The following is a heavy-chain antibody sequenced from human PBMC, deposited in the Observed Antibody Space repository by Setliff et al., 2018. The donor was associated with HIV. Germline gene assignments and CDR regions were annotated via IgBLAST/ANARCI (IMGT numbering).Heavy chain of an antibody. V-gene: IGHV4-31*11. CDR3: ARTGLPQKVWFGELHWFDP. J-gene: IGHJ5*02. Sequence: LSLTCAVSGGSISSGDYYWSWIRQYPGKGLEWIGYIYYSGSTFYNPSLKSRVTISVDTSKKQFSLKLSSVTAADTAVYYCARTGLPQKVWFGELHWFDPWGQGTLVTVSS. CDR1: GGSISSGDYY. CDR2: IYYSGST. D-gene: IGHD3-10*01.